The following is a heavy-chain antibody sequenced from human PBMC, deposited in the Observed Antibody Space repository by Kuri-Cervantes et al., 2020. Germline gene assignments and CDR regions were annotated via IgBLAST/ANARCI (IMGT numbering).Heavy chain of an antibody. Sequence: SETLSLSCTVSGGSVSRSYCSWMRQPHGQGLEWSGYNSYTDSTNYNPSLKSPVTITVDTSKNHFSLKLTSATAADTAVYYCARFVSSGYYRHYYGMDVWGQGTTVTV. J-gene: IGHJ6*02. CDR2: NSYTDST. D-gene: IGHD3-22*01. CDR1: GGSVSRSY. CDR3: ARFVSSGYYRHYYGMDV. V-gene: IGHV4-59*02.